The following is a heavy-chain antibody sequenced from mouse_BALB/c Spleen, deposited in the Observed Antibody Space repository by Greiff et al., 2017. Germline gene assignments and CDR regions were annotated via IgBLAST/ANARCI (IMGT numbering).Heavy chain of an antibody. CDR3: ARDLPRGFDYYAMDY. CDR1: GFTFSSYA. J-gene: IGHJ4*01. V-gene: IGHV5-9-4*01. Sequence: EVKLMESGGGLVKPGGSLKLSCAASGFTFSSYAMSWVRQSPEKRLEWVAEISSGGSYTYYPDTVTGRFTISRDNAKNTLYLEMSSLRSEDTAMYYCARDLPRGFDYYAMDYWGQGTSVTVSS. CDR2: ISSGGSYT.